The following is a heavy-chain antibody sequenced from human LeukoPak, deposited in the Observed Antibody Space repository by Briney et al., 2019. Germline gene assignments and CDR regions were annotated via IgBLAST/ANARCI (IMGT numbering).Heavy chain of an antibody. J-gene: IGHJ6*02. D-gene: IGHD3-10*01. CDR1: GFTFSSYE. V-gene: IGHV3-48*03. CDR2: ISSSGSTI. CDR3: ARDDYGSGSYYADYYYGMDV. Sequence: PGGSLRLSCAASGFTFSSYEMNWVRQAPGKGLEWVSYISSSGSTIYYADSVKGRFTISRDNAKNSLYLQMNSLRAEDTAVYYCARDDYGSGSYYADYYYGMDVRGQGTTVTVSS.